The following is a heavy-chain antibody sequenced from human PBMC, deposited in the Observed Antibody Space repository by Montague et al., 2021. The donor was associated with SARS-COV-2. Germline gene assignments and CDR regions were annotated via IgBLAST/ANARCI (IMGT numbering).Heavy chain of an antibody. Sequence: SLRLSCAVSGFTFDDYGMSWVRQVPGKGLEWVSGISRSGDSTAYGDSVKGRFIISRDNAKNTLYLQMNSLRAEDTAFYHCSRGGGMIRGVVDFWGQGILVSVSS. CDR1: GFTFDDYG. J-gene: IGHJ4*02. CDR2: ISRSGDST. D-gene: IGHD3-10*01. V-gene: IGHV3-20*01. CDR3: SRGGGMIRGVVDF.